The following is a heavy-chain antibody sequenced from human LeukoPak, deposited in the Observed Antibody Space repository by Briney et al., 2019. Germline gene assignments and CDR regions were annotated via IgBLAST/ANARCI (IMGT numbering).Heavy chain of an antibody. J-gene: IGHJ5*02. CDR2: IYYSGGT. CDR1: GGSISGYY. Sequence: SETLSLTCTVSGGSISGYYWSWIRQPPGKGLEWIGYIYYSGGTNYNPSLKSRVTISVDASKNQFSLKPTSVTAADTAVYYCARVGHNCGGDCYSPWFDPWGQGTLVTVSS. CDR3: ARVGHNCGGDCYSPWFDP. V-gene: IGHV4-59*01. D-gene: IGHD2-21*02.